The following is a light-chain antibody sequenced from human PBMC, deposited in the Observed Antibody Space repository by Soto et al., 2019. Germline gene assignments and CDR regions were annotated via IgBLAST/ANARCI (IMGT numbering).Light chain of an antibody. CDR3: ETWDSNTRV. Sequence: QPVLTQSSSASASLGSSVKLTCTLSSGHSSNTIAWHQQQPGKAPRYLMKLNGSGNYNKGSGVPDRFSGSSSGADRYLTISNLQFEDEADYYCETWDSNTRVFGGGTQLTVL. CDR2: LNGSGNY. V-gene: IGLV4-60*02. J-gene: IGLJ3*02. CDR1: SGHSSNT.